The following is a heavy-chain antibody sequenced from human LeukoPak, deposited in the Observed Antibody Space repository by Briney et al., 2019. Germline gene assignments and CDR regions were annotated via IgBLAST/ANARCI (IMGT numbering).Heavy chain of an antibody. D-gene: IGHD4-17*01. CDR2: ITGSGGGT. V-gene: IGHV3-23*01. CDR3: AKDPNGDHIGAFDF. Sequence: GGSLRLSCAASGFTFSNYALVWVRQAPGKGLEWVSAITGSGGGTDYADSVKGRFTISRDNSKNTLYLQMSSLRAEDTAVYYCAKDPNGDHIGAFDFWGRGTMVTVSS. CDR1: GFTFSNYA. J-gene: IGHJ3*01.